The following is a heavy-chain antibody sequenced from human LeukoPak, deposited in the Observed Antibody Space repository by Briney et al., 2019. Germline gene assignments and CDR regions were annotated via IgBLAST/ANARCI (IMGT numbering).Heavy chain of an antibody. CDR1: GYTFTSYG. D-gene: IGHD3-3*01. V-gene: IGHV1-18*01. CDR3: AREGRITIFGVVIIIFDY. CDR2: ISAYNGNT. J-gene: IGHJ4*02. Sequence: ASVKVSCKASGYTFTSYGISWVRQAPGQGLEWMGWISAYNGNTNYAQKLQGRVTMTTDTSTSTAYMELRSLRSDDTAVYYCAREGRITIFGVVIIIFDYWGQGTLVTVSS.